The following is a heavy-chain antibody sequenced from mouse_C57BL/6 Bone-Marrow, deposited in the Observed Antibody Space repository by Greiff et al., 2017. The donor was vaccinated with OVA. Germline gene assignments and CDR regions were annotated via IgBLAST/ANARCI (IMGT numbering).Heavy chain of an antibody. CDR3: ALRGDYAMDY. Sequence: DVQLVESGGGLVQPGGSLKLSCAASGFTFSDYYMYWVRQTPEKRLEWVAYISNGGGSTYYPDTVKGRFTISRDNAKNTLYLQMSRLKSEDTAMYYCALRGDYAMDYWGQGTSVTVSS. J-gene: IGHJ4*01. CDR1: GFTFSDYY. V-gene: IGHV5-12*01. CDR2: ISNGGGST.